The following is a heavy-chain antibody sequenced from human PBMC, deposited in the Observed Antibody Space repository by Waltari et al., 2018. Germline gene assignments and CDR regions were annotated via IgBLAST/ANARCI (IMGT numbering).Heavy chain of an antibody. CDR3: AREPLSHGIDY. CDR2: ISSSGSTI. CDR1: GFPSSSYE. J-gene: IGHJ4*02. Sequence: EVQLVESGGGLVQPGGSLPLSCPASGFPSSSYEMNWVRQAPGKGVEGVSYISSSGSTIYYADSVKGRFTISRDNAKNSLYLQMNSLRAEDTAVYYCAREPLSHGIDYWGQGTLVTVSS. V-gene: IGHV3-48*03.